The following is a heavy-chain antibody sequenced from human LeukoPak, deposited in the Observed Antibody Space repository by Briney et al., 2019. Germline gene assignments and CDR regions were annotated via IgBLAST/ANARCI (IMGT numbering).Heavy chain of an antibody. CDR3: ASHYGSGSFYSPFDY. V-gene: IGHV4-61*02. D-gene: IGHD3-10*01. J-gene: IGHJ4*02. CDR1: GGSISSGSYY. Sequence: SETLSLTCTVSGGSISSGSYYWSWIRQPAGKGLEWIGRIYTSGSTNYNPSLKSRVTISLDTSKNQFSLKLNSVTAADTAVYYCASHYGSGSFYSPFDYWGQGTLVTVSS. CDR2: IYTSGST.